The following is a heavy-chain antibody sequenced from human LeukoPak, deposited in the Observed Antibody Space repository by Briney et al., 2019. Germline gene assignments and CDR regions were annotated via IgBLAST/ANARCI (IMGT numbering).Heavy chain of an antibody. CDR3: ARGDSANPVRDYYGLDV. J-gene: IGHJ6*02. CDR2: IYSSGST. CDR1: GGSITGYY. V-gene: IGHV4-4*07. D-gene: IGHD1-14*01. Sequence: SETLSLTCTVSGGSITGYYWSWIRQSAGKGQEWIGRIYSSGSTNYNPSLKSRATMSVDTSKNHFSLNLSSVTAADTAVYYCARGDSANPVRDYYGLDVWGQGTTVTVSS.